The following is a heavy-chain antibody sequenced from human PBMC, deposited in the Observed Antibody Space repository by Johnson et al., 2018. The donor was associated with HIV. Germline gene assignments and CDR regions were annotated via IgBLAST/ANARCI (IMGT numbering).Heavy chain of an antibody. J-gene: IGHJ3*02. D-gene: IGHD3-22*01. Sequence: QVQLVESGGGVVQPGRSLRLSCAASGFTFSHYGMHWVRQAPGKGLAWVALLTYDGSHKYYEAPVKGRFTISRDNSKKTVWLQLNSLRAEDTGVYYCAKGEYFDSGGYYHVVMNGFDIWGQGTTVIVSS. CDR1: GFTFSHYG. CDR3: AKGEYFDSGGYYHVVMNGFDI. V-gene: IGHV3-30*18. CDR2: LTYDGSHK.